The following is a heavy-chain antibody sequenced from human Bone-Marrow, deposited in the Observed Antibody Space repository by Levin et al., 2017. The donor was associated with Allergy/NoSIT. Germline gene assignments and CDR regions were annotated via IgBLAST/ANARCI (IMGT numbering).Heavy chain of an antibody. V-gene: IGHV3-74*01. CDR3: AREPYYDFWSGYYPYYYYYGMDV. CDR1: GFTFSSYW. J-gene: IGHJ6*02. D-gene: IGHD3-3*01. CDR2: INSDGSST. Sequence: GGSLRLSCAASGFTFSSYWMHWVRQAPGKGLVWVSRINSDGSSTNYADSVKGRFTISRDNAKNTLYLQMNSLRAEDTAVYYCAREPYYDFWSGYYPYYYYYGMDVWGQGTTVTVSS.